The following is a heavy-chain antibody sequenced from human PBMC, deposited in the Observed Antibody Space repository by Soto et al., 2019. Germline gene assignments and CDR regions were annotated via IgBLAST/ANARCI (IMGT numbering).Heavy chain of an antibody. V-gene: IGHV1-46*01. CDR2: INPSGGST. J-gene: IGHJ4*02. Sequence: GASVKVSCKASGYTFTSYYMHWVRQAPGQGLEWMGIINPSGGSTSYAQKFQGRVTMTRDTSTSTVYMELSSQRSEDTAVYYCARDPDTTEPVMVTGFDYWGQGTLVTVSS. CDR1: GYTFTSYY. D-gene: IGHD5-18*01. CDR3: ARDPDTTEPVMVTGFDY.